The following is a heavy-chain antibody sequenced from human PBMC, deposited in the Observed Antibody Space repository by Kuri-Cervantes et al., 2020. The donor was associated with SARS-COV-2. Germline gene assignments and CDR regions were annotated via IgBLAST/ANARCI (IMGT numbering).Heavy chain of an antibody. V-gene: IGHV4-59*11. CDR3: ASLLGWYDSSGYYHYYYMDV. J-gene: IGHJ6*03. CDR2: IYYSGST. CDR1: GGSISSHY. Sequence: GSLRLSCTVSGGSISSHYWSWIRQPPGKGLEWIGYIYYSGSTNYNPSLKSRVTISVDTSKNQFSLKLSSVTAADTAVYYCASLLGWYDSSGYYHYYYMDVWGKGTTVTVSS. D-gene: IGHD3-22*01.